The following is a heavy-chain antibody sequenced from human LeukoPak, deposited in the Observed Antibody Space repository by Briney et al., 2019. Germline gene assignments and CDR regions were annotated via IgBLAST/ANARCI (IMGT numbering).Heavy chain of an antibody. CDR2: INPNSGDT. CDR1: GYTFTGYY. CDR3: ARVTTVTRPTHWYFDL. J-gene: IGHJ2*01. Sequence: ASVKVSCKASGYTFTGYYMHWVRQAPGQGLEWMGWINPNSGDTDYAQKFQGRVTMTRDTSISTAYMELSGLTSDDTALYYCARVTTVTRPTHWYFDLWGRDTLVT. V-gene: IGHV1-2*02. D-gene: IGHD4-17*01.